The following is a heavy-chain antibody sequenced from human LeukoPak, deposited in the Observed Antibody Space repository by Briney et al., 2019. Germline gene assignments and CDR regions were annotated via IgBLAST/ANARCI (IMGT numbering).Heavy chain of an antibody. CDR1: GYSISSGYY. CDR2: IYHSGST. J-gene: IGHJ3*02. Sequence: PSETLSLTCTVSGYSISSGYYWGWIRQPPGKGLEWIGSIYHSGSTYYNPSLKSRVTISVDTSKNQFSLKLSSVTAADTAVYYCARDAEPYYDFWSGYFWPEGRDDAFDIWGQGTMVTASS. CDR3: ARDAEPYYDFWSGYFWPEGRDDAFDI. D-gene: IGHD3-3*01. V-gene: IGHV4-38-2*02.